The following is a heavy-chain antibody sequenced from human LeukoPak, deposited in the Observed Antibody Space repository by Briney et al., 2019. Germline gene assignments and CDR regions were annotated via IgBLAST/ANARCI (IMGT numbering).Heavy chain of an antibody. CDR3: AKDRTGTTGRDWLDP. J-gene: IGHJ5*02. D-gene: IGHD1-1*01. Sequence: PGGSLRLSCVASGFTFSSYSMNWVRQAPGKGLEWISYISSFGGTIYYADSVKGRFTISRDNAKNTLYLQMNNLRAEDTAVYYCAKDRTGTTGRDWLDPWGHGTLVTVSS. CDR2: ISSFGGTI. V-gene: IGHV3-48*01. CDR1: GFTFSSYS.